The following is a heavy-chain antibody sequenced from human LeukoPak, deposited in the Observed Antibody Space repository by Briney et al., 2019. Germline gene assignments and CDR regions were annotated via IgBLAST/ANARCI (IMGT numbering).Heavy chain of an antibody. J-gene: IGHJ4*02. CDR1: GGSISSHY. CDR2: LFDSVNT. D-gene: IGHD5-18*01. V-gene: IGHV4-59*11. Sequence: SGPTLVKPSETLSLTCTVSGGSISSHYWSWIRQPPGKGLEWIAYLFDSVNTKDNPSLQSRLTLSADTSKNQFPLRLSSVTAADTAVYYCATIKRGSIFGYFDFWGQGIKVTVSS. CDR3: ATIKRGSIFGYFDF.